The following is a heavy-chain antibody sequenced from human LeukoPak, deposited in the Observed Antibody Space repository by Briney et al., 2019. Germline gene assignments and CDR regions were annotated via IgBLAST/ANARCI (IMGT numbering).Heavy chain of an antibody. D-gene: IGHD2-2*01. Sequence: PGGSLRLSCAASEFTLSSSAMTWVRQAPGKGLDWVSIITDNGGSTFYADSVMGRFTISRDTSKNTLYLQMNSLRADDTAVYYCATVGGSCSSSNCYAYFDYWGQGTLVTVSS. CDR3: ATVGGSCSSSNCYAYFDY. CDR2: ITDNGGST. J-gene: IGHJ4*02. CDR1: EFTLSSSA. V-gene: IGHV3-23*01.